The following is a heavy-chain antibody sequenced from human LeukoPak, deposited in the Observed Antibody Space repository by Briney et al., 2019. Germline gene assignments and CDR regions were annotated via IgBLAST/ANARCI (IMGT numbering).Heavy chain of an antibody. D-gene: IGHD3-3*01. Sequence: GESLKISCKGSGYSFTSYWIGWVRQMPGKGLEWMGIIYPGDSDTRYSPSFQGQVTISADKSISTAYLQWSSLKASDTALYYCARLDADFWSGYRQYYFDYWGQGTLVTVSS. V-gene: IGHV5-51*01. CDR3: ARLDADFWSGYRQYYFDY. J-gene: IGHJ4*02. CDR1: GYSFTSYW. CDR2: IYPGDSDT.